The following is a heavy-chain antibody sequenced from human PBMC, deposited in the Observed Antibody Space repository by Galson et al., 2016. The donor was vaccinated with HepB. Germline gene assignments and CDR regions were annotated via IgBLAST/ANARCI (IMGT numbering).Heavy chain of an antibody. J-gene: IGHJ5*02. D-gene: IGHD3-3*01. CDR3: AREGAIFGVVTNWFDP. Sequence: SLRLSCAASGFTFSSYSMNWVRQAPGKGLEWVSYISSSSSTIYYADSMKGRFTTSRDNAKNSLYLQMNSLRAEDTAVYYCAREGAIFGVVTNWFDPWGQGTLVTVSS. CDR1: GFTFSSYS. CDR2: ISSSSSTI. V-gene: IGHV3-48*01.